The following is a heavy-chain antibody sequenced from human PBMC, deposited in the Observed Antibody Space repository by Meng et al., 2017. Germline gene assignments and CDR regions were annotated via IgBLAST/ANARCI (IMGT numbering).Heavy chain of an antibody. Sequence: QAQLGQAGAEVKKPGASVKVSCKPSGYNFPDYYIHWVRQAPGQGLEWMGRIDPKNGDTHYAQKFQGRVTMTGDTSISTAYMDLSGLRSDDTAVYYCARDEDISAAGKLFGDYWGQGTLVTVSS. J-gene: IGHJ4*02. CDR1: GYNFPDYY. CDR3: ARDEDISAAGKLFGDY. D-gene: IGHD6-13*01. V-gene: IGHV1-2*06. CDR2: IDPKNGDT.